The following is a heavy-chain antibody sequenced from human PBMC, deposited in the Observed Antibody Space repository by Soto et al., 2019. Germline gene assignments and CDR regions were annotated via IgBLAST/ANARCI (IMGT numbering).Heavy chain of an antibody. CDR3: AKAAQTRYNWNDLGNWFDP. Sequence: QVQLVQSGAEVKKPGSSVKVSCKESGGTFSSYAIAWVRQAPGEGLEWMGGTVPIFGIANYAQKFQGRVAITADEATNTAYMELSSLRSDDTAVYYCAKAAQTRYNWNDLGNWFDPWGQGTLVIVSS. CDR1: GGTFSSYA. V-gene: IGHV1-69*01. D-gene: IGHD1-1*01. CDR2: TVPIFGIA. J-gene: IGHJ5*02.